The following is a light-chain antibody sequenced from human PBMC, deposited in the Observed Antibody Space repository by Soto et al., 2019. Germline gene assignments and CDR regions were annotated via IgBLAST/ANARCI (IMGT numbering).Light chain of an antibody. CDR2: KAS. J-gene: IGKJ1*01. CDR1: QTITTW. Sequence: DIRVTQSPPTLSASVGDRVTITCRASQTITTWMAWYQQKPGKAPKLLIYKASSLESGVPSRFSGSGSGTEFTLTISSLQPDDFATYYCQQYNSYPWTFGQGTKVDIK. CDR3: QQYNSYPWT. V-gene: IGKV1-5*03.